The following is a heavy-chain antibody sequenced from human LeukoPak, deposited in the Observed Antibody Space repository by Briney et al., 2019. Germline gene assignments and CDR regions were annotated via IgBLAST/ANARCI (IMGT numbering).Heavy chain of an antibody. CDR1: GFTFSSYA. CDR3: AKDLAVVIASYYFDY. D-gene: IGHD2-21*01. J-gene: IGHJ4*02. V-gene: IGHV3-23*01. CDR2: ISGSGGST. Sequence: PGGSLRLSCAASGFTFSSYAMSWVRQAPGKGLEWVSAISGSGGSTYYADSVKGRFTISRDNSKNTLYLQMNSLRAEDTAVYYCAKDLAVVIASYYFDYWGQGTLVTVSS.